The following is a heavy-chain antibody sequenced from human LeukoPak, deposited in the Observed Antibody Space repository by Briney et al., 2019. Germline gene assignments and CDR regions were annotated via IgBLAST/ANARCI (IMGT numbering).Heavy chain of an antibody. CDR3: AKDQYSGSRLSRSNFDY. V-gene: IGHV3-23*01. J-gene: IGHJ4*02. D-gene: IGHD1-26*01. CDR2: ISGSGGTT. CDR1: GFTFSSYA. Sequence: QPGGSLRLSCAASGFTFSSYAMSWVRQAPGKGLEWVSSISGSGGTTHYADSVKGRFTISRDNSKNSLFLQMNSLRAEDTAVYYCAKDQYSGSRLSRSNFDYWGQGTLVTVSS.